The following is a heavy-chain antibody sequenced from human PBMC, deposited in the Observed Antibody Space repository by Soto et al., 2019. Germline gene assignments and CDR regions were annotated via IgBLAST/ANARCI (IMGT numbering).Heavy chain of an antibody. CDR1: GGSISSYY. D-gene: IGHD3-10*01. CDR2: IYYSGST. J-gene: IGHJ4*02. Sequence: SETLSLTCTVSGGSISSYYWSWIRQPPGKGLEWIGYIYYSGSTNYNPSLKSRVTISVDTSKNQFSLKLSSVTAADTAVYYCAIGVLKSRFDYWGQGTLVTVSS. CDR3: AIGVLKSRFDY. V-gene: IGHV4-59*08.